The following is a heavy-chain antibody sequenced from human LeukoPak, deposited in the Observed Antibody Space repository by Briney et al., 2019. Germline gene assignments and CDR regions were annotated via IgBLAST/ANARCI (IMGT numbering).Heavy chain of an antibody. Sequence: SVKVSCKASGGTFSSYAISWVRQAPGQGLEWMGGIIPIFGTANYAQKFQGRVTITADESTSTAYMELSSLRSEDTAVYYCARVACSSTSCYRGEYGMDVWGQGTTVTVSS. V-gene: IGHV1-69*01. D-gene: IGHD2-2*01. CDR3: ARVACSSTSCYRGEYGMDV. CDR2: IIPIFGTA. J-gene: IGHJ6*02. CDR1: GGTFSSYA.